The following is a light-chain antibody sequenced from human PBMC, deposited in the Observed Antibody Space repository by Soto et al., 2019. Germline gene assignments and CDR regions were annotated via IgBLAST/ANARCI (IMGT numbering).Light chain of an antibody. CDR3: QQYNSYPLT. J-gene: IGKJ4*01. Sequence: DIQMTQSPSTLSASVGDRVTITCLAAQSISSWLAWYQQKPGEAPQLLIYKASSLESGVPSRFSGSGSGTDFTLTISSLQPDDFATYYCQQYNSYPLTFGGGTKVDIK. V-gene: IGKV1-5*03. CDR2: KAS. CDR1: QSISSW.